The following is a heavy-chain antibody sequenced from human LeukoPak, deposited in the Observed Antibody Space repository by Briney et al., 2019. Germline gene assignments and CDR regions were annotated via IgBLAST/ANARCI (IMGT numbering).Heavy chain of an antibody. CDR2: INPNSGDT. CDR3: ARDGDTIFGEPFGY. Sequence: ASVKVSCKASGYTFTVYYMHWVRQAPGQGLEWMGWINPNSGDTNYAQKFQGRVTMTRDTSISTAYMELSRLRSDDTAVYYCARDGDTIFGEPFGYWGQGTLVTVSS. J-gene: IGHJ4*02. V-gene: IGHV1-2*02. D-gene: IGHD3-3*01. CDR1: GYTFTVYY.